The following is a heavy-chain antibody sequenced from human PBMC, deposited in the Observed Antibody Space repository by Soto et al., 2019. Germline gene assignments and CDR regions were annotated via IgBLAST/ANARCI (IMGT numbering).Heavy chain of an antibody. CDR1: GGTFSSYA. V-gene: IGHV1-69*13. CDR2: IIPIFGTA. D-gene: IGHD5-18*01. CDR3: AREESRLWSDAFDI. J-gene: IGHJ3*02. Sequence: ASVKASCKASGGTFSSYAISWVRQAPGQGLEWMGGIIPIFGTANYAQKFQGRVTITADESTSTAYMELSSLRSEDTAVYYCAREESRLWSDAFDIWGQGTMVTVSS.